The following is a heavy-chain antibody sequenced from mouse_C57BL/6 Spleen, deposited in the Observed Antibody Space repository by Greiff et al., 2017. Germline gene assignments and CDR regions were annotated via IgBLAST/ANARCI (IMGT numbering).Heavy chain of an antibody. D-gene: IGHD3-2*02. V-gene: IGHV2-2*01. CDR3: ARNADSSGAYAMDY. CDR2: IWSGGST. J-gene: IGHJ4*01. Sequence: QVQLQQSGPGLVQPSQSLSITCTVSGFSLTSYGVHWVRQSPGKGLEWLGVIWSGGSTDDNAAFISRLSISKDNSKSQVFFKMNSLQADDTAIYYCARNADSSGAYAMDYWGQGTSVTVSS. CDR1: GFSLTSYG.